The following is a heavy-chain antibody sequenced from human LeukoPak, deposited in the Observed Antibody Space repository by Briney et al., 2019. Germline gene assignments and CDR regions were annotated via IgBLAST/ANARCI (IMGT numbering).Heavy chain of an antibody. CDR1: GGSFSGYY. CDR3: ARGIRIWSY. V-gene: IGHV4-34*01. Sequence: SETLSLTCAVYGGSFSGYYWSWIRQPPGKGLEWIGEINHSGSTNYNPSLKSRVTISVDTSKNQFSLKLSSVTAADTAVYYCARGIRIWSYWGQGTLVTVSS. J-gene: IGHJ4*02. CDR2: INHSGST. D-gene: IGHD1-1*01.